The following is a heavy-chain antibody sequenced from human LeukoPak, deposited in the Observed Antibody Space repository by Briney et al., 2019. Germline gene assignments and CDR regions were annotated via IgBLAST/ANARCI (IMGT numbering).Heavy chain of an antibody. CDR3: ARAGTVAGTIVDY. Sequence: SETLSLTCSVSGGSISTYYWSWIRQPPGKGLEWIGYIYDSGSTNYNPSLQSRVAISVDTSKNQFSLKLSSVTAADTAVYYCARAGTVAGTIVDYWGQGTLVTVSS. D-gene: IGHD6-19*01. V-gene: IGHV4-59*01. J-gene: IGHJ4*02. CDR1: GGSISTYY. CDR2: IYDSGST.